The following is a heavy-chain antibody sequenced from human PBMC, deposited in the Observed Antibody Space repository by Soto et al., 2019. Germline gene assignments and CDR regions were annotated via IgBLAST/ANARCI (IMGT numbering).Heavy chain of an antibody. Sequence: QVQLVESGGGLVKPGGSLRLSCAASGFTFSDYYMSWIRQAPGKGLEWVSYISNSGSTIYYADSVKGRFTISRDNAKNSLYLQMNSRRAEDTAVYYCSRDTPNCSGGSCYPNDAFDIWGQGTMVIVSS. D-gene: IGHD2-15*01. V-gene: IGHV3-11*01. CDR2: ISNSGSTI. J-gene: IGHJ3*02. CDR3: SRDTPNCSGGSCYPNDAFDI. CDR1: GFTFSDYY.